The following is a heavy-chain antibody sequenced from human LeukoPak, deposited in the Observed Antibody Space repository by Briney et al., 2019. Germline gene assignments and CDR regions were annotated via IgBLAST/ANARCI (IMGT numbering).Heavy chain of an antibody. Sequence: GGSLRLSCAASGFTFSSYSMNWVRQAPGKGLEWVSYISSSNSTIYYADSVKGRFTISRDNAKNSLYLQMNSLRAEDTAVYYCARDRDDYDILTGYSGNDYWGQGTLVTVSS. J-gene: IGHJ4*02. CDR3: ARDRDDYDILTGYSGNDY. D-gene: IGHD3-9*01. CDR2: ISSSNSTI. CDR1: GFTFSSYS. V-gene: IGHV3-48*01.